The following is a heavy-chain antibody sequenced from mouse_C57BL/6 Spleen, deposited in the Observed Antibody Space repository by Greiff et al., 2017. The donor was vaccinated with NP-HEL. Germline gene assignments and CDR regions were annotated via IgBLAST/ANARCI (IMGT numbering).Heavy chain of an antibody. CDR1: GYSITSGYY. V-gene: IGHV3-6*01. J-gene: IGHJ4*01. D-gene: IGHD4-1*01. CDR3: ARDTWGYAMDY. CDR2: ISYDGSN. Sequence: EVKLMESGPGLVKPSQSLSLTCSVTGYSITSGYYWNWIRQFPGNKLEWMGYISYDGSNNYNPSLKNRISITRDTSKNQFFLKLNSVTTEDTATYYCARDTWGYAMDYWGQGTSVTVSS.